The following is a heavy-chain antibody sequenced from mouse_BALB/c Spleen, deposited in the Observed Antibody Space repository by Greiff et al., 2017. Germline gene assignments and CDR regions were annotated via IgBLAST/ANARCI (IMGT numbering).Heavy chain of an antibody. CDR2: IWAGGST. CDR1: GFSLTSYG. V-gene: IGHV2-9*02. CDR3: ARDPAFYYGSIYYAMDY. Sequence: QVQLQQSGPGLVAPSQSLSITCTVSGFSLTSYGVHWVRQPPGKGLEWLGVIWAGGSTNYNSALMSRLSISKDNSKSQVFLKMNSLQTDDTAMYYCARDPAFYYGSIYYAMDYWGQGTSVTVSS. J-gene: IGHJ4*01. D-gene: IGHD1-1*01.